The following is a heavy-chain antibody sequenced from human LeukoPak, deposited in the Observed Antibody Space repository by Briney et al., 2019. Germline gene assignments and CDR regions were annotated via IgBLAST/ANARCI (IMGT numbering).Heavy chain of an antibody. J-gene: IGHJ6*04. CDR1: GFTVSSNY. CDR3: ASAPTTDYYYGMDV. V-gene: IGHV3-53*01. CDR2: TYSGGST. Sequence: GGSLRLSCAASGFTVSSNYVSWVRQAPGKGLEWVSVTYSGGSTYYADSVKGRFTISRDNSKNTLYLQMNSLRAEDTAVYYCASAPTTDYYYGMDVWGKGTTVTVSS. D-gene: IGHD1-26*01.